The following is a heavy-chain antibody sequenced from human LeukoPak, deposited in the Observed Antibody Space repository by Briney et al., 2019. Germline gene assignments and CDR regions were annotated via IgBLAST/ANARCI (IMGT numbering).Heavy chain of an antibody. J-gene: IGHJ3*01. V-gene: IGHV4-38-2*02. CDR3: ARASIVVVPAA. D-gene: IGHD2-2*01. CDR1: GYSISSGYY. CDR2: IYHSGST. Sequence: PLETLSLTCTVSGYSISSGYYWGWIRQPPGKGLEWVGSIYHSGSTYYNPSLKSRVTISVDTSKNQFSLKLSSVTAAGTAVYYCARASIVVVPAAWGQGTMVTVSS.